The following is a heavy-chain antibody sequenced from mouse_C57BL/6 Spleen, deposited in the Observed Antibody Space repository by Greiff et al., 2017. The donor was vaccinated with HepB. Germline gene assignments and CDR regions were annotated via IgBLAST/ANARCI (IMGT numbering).Heavy chain of an antibody. CDR1: GYTFTSYW. CDR3: ARKILTGTGYFDV. D-gene: IGHD4-1*01. Sequence: VQLQQPGAELVKPGASVKLSCKASGYTFTSYWMPWVKQRPGQGLEWIGMIHPNSGSTNYNEKFKSKATLTVDKSSSTAYMQLSSLTSEDSAVYYCARKILTGTGYFDVWGTGTTVTVSS. CDR2: IHPNSGST. V-gene: IGHV1-64*01. J-gene: IGHJ1*03.